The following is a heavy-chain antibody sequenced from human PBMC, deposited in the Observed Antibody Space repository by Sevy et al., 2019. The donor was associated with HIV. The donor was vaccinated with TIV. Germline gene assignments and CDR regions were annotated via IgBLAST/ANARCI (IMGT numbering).Heavy chain of an antibody. CDR3: ATAPARIVVAEDAFDI. D-gene: IGHD6-19*01. CDR1: GYTLTELS. CDR2: FDPEDGET. V-gene: IGHV1-24*01. J-gene: IGHJ3*02. Sequence: ASVKGSCKVSGYTLTELSMHWVRQAPGKGLEWMGGFDPEDGETIYAQKFQGRVTMTEDTSTDTAYMELSSLRSEDTAVYYCATAPARIVVAEDAFDIWGQGTMVTVSS.